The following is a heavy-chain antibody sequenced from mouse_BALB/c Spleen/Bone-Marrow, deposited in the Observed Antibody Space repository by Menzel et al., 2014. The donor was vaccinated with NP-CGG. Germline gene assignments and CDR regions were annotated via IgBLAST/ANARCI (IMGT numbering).Heavy chain of an antibody. CDR1: GFTFSSSG. CDR3: ARKGAMITHYYAMDY. J-gene: IGHJ4*01. CDR2: ISNGSSTI. V-gene: IGHV5-17*02. Sequence: EVNVVESGGGLVQPGGSRKLSCAASGFTFSSSGMHWVRQAPEKGLEWVAYISNGSSTIYYADTVKGRFTISRDNPKNTLFLQMTSLRSEDTAMYYCARKGAMITHYYAMDYWGQGTSVTVSS. D-gene: IGHD2-4*01.